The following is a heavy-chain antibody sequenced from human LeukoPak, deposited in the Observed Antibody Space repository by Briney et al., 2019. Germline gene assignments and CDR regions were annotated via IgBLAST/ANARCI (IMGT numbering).Heavy chain of an antibody. CDR2: ISAYNGNA. V-gene: IGHV1-18*01. CDR1: GYTFTSYG. J-gene: IGHJ6*02. CDR3: ARDGIAAAGPYYYYGMDV. Sequence: ASVKVSCKASGYTFTSYGISWVRQAPGQGLEWMGWISAYNGNANYAQKLQGRVTMTTDTSTSTAYMELRSLRSDDTAVYYCARDGIAAAGPYYYYGMDVWGQGTTVTVSS. D-gene: IGHD6-13*01.